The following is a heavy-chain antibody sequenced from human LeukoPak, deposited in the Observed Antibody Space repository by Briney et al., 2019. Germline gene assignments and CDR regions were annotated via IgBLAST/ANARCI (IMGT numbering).Heavy chain of an antibody. CDR1: GFTFNNYW. D-gene: IGHD2-21*02. CDR3: VRQVVTLSSDAFDI. Sequence: RGSLRLSCAASGFTFNNYWMHWVRQAPGKGLVWVSRINSDGSSTNYAASVKGRFTISRDNAKNTLYLQMNSLRAEDTAVYYCVRQVVTLSSDAFDIWGQGTMVTVSS. V-gene: IGHV3-74*01. J-gene: IGHJ3*02. CDR2: INSDGSST.